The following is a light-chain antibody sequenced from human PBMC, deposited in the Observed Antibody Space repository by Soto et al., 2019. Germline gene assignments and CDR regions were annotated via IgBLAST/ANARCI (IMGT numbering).Light chain of an antibody. CDR2: GAS. V-gene: IGKV3-20*01. CDR1: QSVSRNS. CDR3: QQYGTSPPT. Sequence: EIVLTQSPGTLSLSPGERATLSCRASQSVSRNSLAWYQQKPGQAPRLLIYGASSRATDIPDRFSGSGSGTDFSLIVSRLAPEDFAVYFCQQYGTSPPTFGPGTKVDIK. J-gene: IGKJ3*01.